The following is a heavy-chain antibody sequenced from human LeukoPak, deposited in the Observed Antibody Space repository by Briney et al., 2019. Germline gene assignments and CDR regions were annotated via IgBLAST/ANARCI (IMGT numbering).Heavy chain of an antibody. Sequence: SETLSLTCTVSGGSISSYYWSWIRQPPGKGLEWIAYIYYSGSTNYNPSLKSRVTISVDTSKNQFSLKLSSVTAADTAVYYCARNAGYYDSSGYYYGGYYYYGMDVWGQGTTVTVSS. J-gene: IGHJ6*02. V-gene: IGHV4-59*08. CDR1: GGSISSYY. CDR2: IYYSGST. D-gene: IGHD3-22*01. CDR3: ARNAGYYDSSGYYYGGYYYYGMDV.